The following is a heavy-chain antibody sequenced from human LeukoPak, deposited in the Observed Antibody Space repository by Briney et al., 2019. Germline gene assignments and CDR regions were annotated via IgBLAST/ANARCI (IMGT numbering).Heavy chain of an antibody. J-gene: IGHJ5*02. V-gene: IGHV1-46*01. CDR1: GYTFTSYY. D-gene: IGHD1-26*01. Sequence: ASVKVSCKASGYTFTSYYMHWVRQAPGQGLEWMGIINPSGGSTSYAQKFQGRVTMTRDMSTSTVYMELSSLRSEDTAVYYCAREYSGSYLEASNWFDPWGQGTLVTVSS. CDR3: AREYSGSYLEASNWFDP. CDR2: INPSGGST.